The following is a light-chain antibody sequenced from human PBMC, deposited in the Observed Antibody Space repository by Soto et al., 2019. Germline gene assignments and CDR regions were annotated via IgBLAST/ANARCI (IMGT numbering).Light chain of an antibody. CDR2: SAS. V-gene: IGKV3-20*01. J-gene: IGKJ3*01. CDR3: QLYHSAPFT. Sequence: EIVLTQSPGTLSLSPGERATLSCRASQSVSSSYLAWYQQKPGQAPRLLIYSASSRATGIPDRFSGSGSGTDFILTISRLEPEDFAVYYCQLYHSAPFTFGPGTKVDIK. CDR1: QSVSSSY.